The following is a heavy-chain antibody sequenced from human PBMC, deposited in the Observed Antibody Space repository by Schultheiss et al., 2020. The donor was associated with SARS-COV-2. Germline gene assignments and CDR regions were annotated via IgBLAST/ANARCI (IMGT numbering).Heavy chain of an antibody. V-gene: IGHV4-59*01. Sequence: SETLSLTCTVSGGSISSYYWSWIRQPPGKGLEWIGYIYYSGSTNYNPSLKSRVTISVDTSKNQFSLKLSSVTAADTAVYYCARDPTYYDILTGSYALYYYGRDVWGQGTTVTVSS. CDR3: ARDPTYYDILTGSYALYYYGRDV. CDR1: GGSISSYY. J-gene: IGHJ6*02. D-gene: IGHD3-9*01. CDR2: IYYSGST.